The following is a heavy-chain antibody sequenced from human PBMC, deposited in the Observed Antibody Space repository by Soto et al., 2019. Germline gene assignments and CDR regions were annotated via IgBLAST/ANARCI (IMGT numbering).Heavy chain of an antibody. Sequence: SETLSLTCAVSGGSISSGGYSWSWIRQPPGKGLEWIGYIYHSGSTYYNPSLKSRVTISVDRSKNQFSLKLSSVTAADTAVYYCARDRRGLYYYDSSGYRGGHWFDPWGQGTLVTVSS. CDR2: IYHSGST. J-gene: IGHJ5*02. CDR1: GGSISSGGYS. CDR3: ARDRRGLYYYDSSGYRGGHWFDP. D-gene: IGHD3-22*01. V-gene: IGHV4-30-2*01.